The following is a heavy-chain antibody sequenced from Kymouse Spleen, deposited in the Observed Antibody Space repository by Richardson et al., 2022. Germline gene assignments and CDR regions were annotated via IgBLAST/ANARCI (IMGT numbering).Heavy chain of an antibody. V-gene: IGHV3-33*01. Sequence: QVQLVESGGGVVQPGRSLRLSCAASGFTFSSYGMHWVRQAPGKGLEWVAVIWYDGSNKYYADSVKGRFTISRDNSKNTLYLQMNSLRAEDTAVYYCARGSSIAARPPDYWGQGTLVTVSS. CDR2: IWYDGSNK. J-gene: IGHJ4*02. CDR1: GFTFSSYG. D-gene: IGHD6-6*01. CDR3: ARGSSIAARPPDY.